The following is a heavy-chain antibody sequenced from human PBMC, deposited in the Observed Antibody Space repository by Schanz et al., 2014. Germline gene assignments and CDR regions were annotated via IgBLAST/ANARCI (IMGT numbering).Heavy chain of an antibody. CDR1: GFAFSIYA. V-gene: IGHV3-64*04. CDR3: AKSLESCPGGRCSRGYFDY. J-gene: IGHJ4*02. Sequence: VQLLESGGGLVQPGGSLRLSCLASGFAFSIYAMHWVRQAPGKGLEYVSAISHDGYSTYYADSVKGRFTISSDNSKSTLYLQMNSLRAEDTAVYYCAKSLESCPGGRCSRGYFDYWGQGTLVTVSS. CDR2: ISHDGYST. D-gene: IGHD2-8*02.